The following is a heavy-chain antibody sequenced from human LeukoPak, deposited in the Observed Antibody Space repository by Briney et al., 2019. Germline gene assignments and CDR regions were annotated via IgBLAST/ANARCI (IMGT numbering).Heavy chain of an antibody. Sequence: SETLSLTCTVSGGSISSGSYYWSWTRQPAGKGLEWIRSIYHSGSTNYNPSLKSRVTISVDTSKNQFSLKLSSVTAADTAVYYCARGPWSSGWRGAVWYFDYWGQGTLVTVSS. CDR1: GGSISSGSYY. CDR2: IYHSGST. V-gene: IGHV4-39*07. CDR3: ARGPWSSGWRGAVWYFDY. J-gene: IGHJ4*02. D-gene: IGHD6-19*01.